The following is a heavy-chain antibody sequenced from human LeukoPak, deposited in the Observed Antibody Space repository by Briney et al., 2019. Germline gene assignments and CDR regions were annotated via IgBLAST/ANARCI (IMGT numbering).Heavy chain of an antibody. J-gene: IGHJ6*03. CDR1: GYKFTGYY. CDR3: ARDLEWFGEFYYYYYMDV. Sequence: ASVKVSCKASGYKFTGYYMHWVRQAPGQGLEWMGWINPNSGGTNYAQKFQGRVTMTRDTSISTAYMELSRLRSDDTAVYYCARDLEWFGEFYYYYYMDVWGKGTTVTVSS. CDR2: INPNSGGT. V-gene: IGHV1-2*02. D-gene: IGHD3-10*01.